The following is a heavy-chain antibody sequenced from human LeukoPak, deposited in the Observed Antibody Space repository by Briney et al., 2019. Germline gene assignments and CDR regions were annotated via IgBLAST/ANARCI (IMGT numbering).Heavy chain of an antibody. V-gene: IGHV3-48*03. Sequence: GGSLRLSCAASGFTFSSYEMNWVRQAPGKGLEWVSYISSSGSTIYYADSVKGRFTISRDNAKNSLYLQMNSLRAEDTAVYYCARDASPSPVAGTNYFDYWGQGTLVTVSP. CDR3: ARDASPSPVAGTNYFDY. CDR1: GFTFSSYE. J-gene: IGHJ4*02. CDR2: ISSSGSTI. D-gene: IGHD6-19*01.